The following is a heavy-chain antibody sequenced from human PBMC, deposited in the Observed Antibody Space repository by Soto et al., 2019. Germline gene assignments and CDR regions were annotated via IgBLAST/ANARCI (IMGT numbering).Heavy chain of an antibody. V-gene: IGHV3-7*01. J-gene: IGHJ6*02. CDR3: AIITRGFSMDV. D-gene: IGHD1-20*01. CDR2: IKHDGSEK. CDR1: GFTFSAYW. Sequence: LRLSFAASGFTFSAYWMSWVRQTPGKGLEWVANIKHDGSEKYYVDSVKGRFTISRDNAKNSLFLEMNSLRAEDTAVFYCAIITRGFSMDVWGQGTTVTVSS.